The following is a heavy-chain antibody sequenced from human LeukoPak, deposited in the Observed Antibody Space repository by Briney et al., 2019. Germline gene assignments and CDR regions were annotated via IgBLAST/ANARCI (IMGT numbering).Heavy chain of an antibody. CDR3: ARRKMVIDGRYFQH. V-gene: IGHV4-39*07. CDR1: GGSISSGSYY. Sequence: SETLSLTCTVSGGSISSGSYYWSWIRQPPGKGLEWIGEINHSGSTNYNPSLKSRVTISVDTSKNQFSLKLSSVTAADTAVYYCARRKMVIDGRYFQHWGQGTLVTVSS. CDR2: INHSGST. D-gene: IGHD3-16*02. J-gene: IGHJ1*01.